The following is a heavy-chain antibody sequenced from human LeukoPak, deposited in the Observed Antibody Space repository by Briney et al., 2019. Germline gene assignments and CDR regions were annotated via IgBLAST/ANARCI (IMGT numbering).Heavy chain of an antibody. CDR1: GGSISRSSYY. Sequence: SETLSLTCTVSGGSISRSSYYWGWIRQPPGKGLEWIGSIYYSGSTYYNPSLKSRVTISVDTSKNQFSLKLSSVTAADTAVYYCARRIAAARGTFDYWGQGTLVTVSS. CDR2: IYYSGST. CDR3: ARRIAAARGTFDY. V-gene: IGHV4-39*01. J-gene: IGHJ4*02. D-gene: IGHD6-13*01.